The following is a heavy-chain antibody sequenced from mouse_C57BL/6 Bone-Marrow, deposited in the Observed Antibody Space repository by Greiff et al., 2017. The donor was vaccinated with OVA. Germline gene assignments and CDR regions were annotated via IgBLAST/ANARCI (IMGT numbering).Heavy chain of an antibody. D-gene: IGHD6-2*01. CDR3: TREAYSPYYFDY. CDR2: IYPGNSDT. V-gene: IGHV1-5*01. J-gene: IGHJ2*01. CDR1: GYTFTSYW. Sequence: EVQLQQSGTVLARPGASVKMSCKTSGYTFTSYWMHWVKQRPGQGLEWIGAIYPGNSDTGYNQKFKGKAKLTAVTSASTAYMELSSLTNEDSAVYYCTREAYSPYYFDYWGQGTTLTVSS.